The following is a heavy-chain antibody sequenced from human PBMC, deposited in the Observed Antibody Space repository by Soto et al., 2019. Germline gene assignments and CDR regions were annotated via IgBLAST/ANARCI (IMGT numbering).Heavy chain of an antibody. J-gene: IGHJ4*02. CDR2: LTGSSGVT. CDR1: GFTFSNFA. V-gene: IGHV3-23*01. D-gene: IGHD3-9*01. Sequence: PGGSLRLSCVVSGFTFSNFAMSWARQAPGKGLEWVSTLTGSSGVTYYADSVKGRFAISRDNSRNTLSLQMNSLTAEDTAVYYCAKGGATYGLLTHDYWGQGTRVTVSS. CDR3: AKGGATYGLLTHDY.